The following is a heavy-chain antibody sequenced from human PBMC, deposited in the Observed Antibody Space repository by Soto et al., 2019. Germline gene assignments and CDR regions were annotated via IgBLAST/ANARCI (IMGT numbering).Heavy chain of an antibody. J-gene: IGHJ4*02. CDR2: IYYSGST. V-gene: IGHV4-30-4*01. D-gene: IGHD6-19*01. CDR3: ARVGSSGWPFDY. Sequence: SSETLSLTCTVSGGSISSGDYYWSWIRQPPGKGLEWIGYIYYSGSTYYNPSLKSRVAISVDTSKNQFSLKLSSVTAADTAVYYCARVGSSGWPFDYWGQGTLVTVSS. CDR1: GGSISSGDYY.